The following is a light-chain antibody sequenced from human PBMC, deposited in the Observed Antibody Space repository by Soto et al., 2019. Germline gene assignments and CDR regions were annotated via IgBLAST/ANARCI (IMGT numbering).Light chain of an antibody. CDR3: MQSIQLPLFT. CDR1: QSLLHSDGKTY. Sequence: DIVMTQTPLSLYVTPGQPASISCKSSQSLLHSDGKTYLYWYLQKPGHPPQLLMYEVSNRFSGVPDRFSGSGSGTDFTLKISRVEAEDVGVYYCMQSIQLPLFTFGPGTKVDIK. J-gene: IGKJ3*01. V-gene: IGKV2D-29*01. CDR2: EVS.